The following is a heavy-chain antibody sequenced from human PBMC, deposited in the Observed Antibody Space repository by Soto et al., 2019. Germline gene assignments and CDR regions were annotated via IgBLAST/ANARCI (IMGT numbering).Heavy chain of an antibody. Sequence: GPSLRLSCAASGFTFSSFWMSWVRQAPGKGLEWVANINQDGSEKYYVDSVKGRFTISRDNAKNSLYLQMNSLRAEDTAVYYCARDEGSVTPYLWGEGTLVTVSS. D-gene: IGHD3-10*01. J-gene: IGHJ4*02. CDR1: GFTFSSFW. V-gene: IGHV3-7*01. CDR2: INQDGSEK. CDR3: ARDEGSVTPYL.